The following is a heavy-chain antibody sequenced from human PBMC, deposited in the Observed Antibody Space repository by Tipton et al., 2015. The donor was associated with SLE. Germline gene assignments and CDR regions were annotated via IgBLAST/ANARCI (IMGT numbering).Heavy chain of an antibody. V-gene: IGHV3-23*01. CDR2: ISGSGGST. CDR1: GFTFSSYA. D-gene: IGHD3-16*01. J-gene: IGHJ4*02. CDR3: AREWGRSFDY. Sequence: GSLRLSCAASGFTFSSYAMSWVRQAPGKGLEWVSAISGSGGSTYYADSVKGRFTISRDNAKNSLYLQMNSLRAEDTAVYYCAREWGRSFDYWGQGTLVTVSS.